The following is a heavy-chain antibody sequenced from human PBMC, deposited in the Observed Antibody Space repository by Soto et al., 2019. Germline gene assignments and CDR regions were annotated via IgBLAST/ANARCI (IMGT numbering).Heavy chain of an antibody. CDR1: GFSLSTGGVG. J-gene: IGHJ6*02. Sequence: QITLKESGPTLVKPTQTLTLTCTFSGFSLSTGGVGVGWIRQPPGKALEWLALIYWDNDKRYSPSLKSRLTVTKDTSKRQVVLKMPNYDPVDTATYYCVHRGCRGDCLRSYSSDYYYGMDVWGQGTTVAV. V-gene: IGHV2-5*02. D-gene: IGHD2-21*02. CDR3: VHRGCRGDCLRSYSSDYYYGMDV. CDR2: IYWDNDK.